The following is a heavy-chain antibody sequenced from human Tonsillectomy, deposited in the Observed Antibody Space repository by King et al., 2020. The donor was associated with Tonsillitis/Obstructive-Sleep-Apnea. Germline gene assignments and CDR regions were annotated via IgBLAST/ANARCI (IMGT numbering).Heavy chain of an antibody. Sequence: QLQESGPGLVKPAETLSLTCTVSGGSISSSSYYWGWIRPPPGKGLEWIGGIYYSGSTYYNPSLKSRVTISVDTSKNQFSLKLNSVTAPHTAVYYCARQVLPSVITYGLYFAYWRQRILLTVSS. CDR3: ARQVLPSVITYGLYFAY. V-gene: IGHV4-39*01. CDR2: IYYSGST. J-gene: IGHJ4*02. CDR1: GGSISSSSYY. D-gene: IGHD2-21*01.